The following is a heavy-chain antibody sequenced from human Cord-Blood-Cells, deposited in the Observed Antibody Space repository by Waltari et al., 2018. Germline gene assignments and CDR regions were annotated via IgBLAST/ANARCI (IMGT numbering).Heavy chain of an antibody. V-gene: IGHV3-23*01. D-gene: IGHD1-1*01. CDR1: GFTFSSYA. CDR2: ISGSVGST. Sequence: EVQLLESGGGLVQPGGSLRLSCAASGFTFSSYAMSWVRQAPGKRWSWVSDISGSVGSTYSASSVNGRFTISRDNSKNTLYLQMNSLGAEDTAVYYCGKEGGAQLFDYWGQGTLVTVSS. J-gene: IGHJ4*02. CDR3: GKEGGAQLFDY.